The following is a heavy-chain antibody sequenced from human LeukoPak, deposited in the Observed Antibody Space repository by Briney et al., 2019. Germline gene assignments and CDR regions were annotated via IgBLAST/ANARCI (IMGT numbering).Heavy chain of an antibody. CDR2: IYPGDSDT. Sequence: GESLKISCKGSGYSFTSYWIGWVRQMPGKGLEWMGIIYPGDSDTRYSPSFQGQVTISADKSISTAYLQWSSLKAPDTAMYYCARRLGFYCSSTSCYVFDYWGQGTLVTVSS. CDR3: ARRLGFYCSSTSCYVFDY. J-gene: IGHJ4*02. D-gene: IGHD2-2*01. CDR1: GYSFTSYW. V-gene: IGHV5-51*01.